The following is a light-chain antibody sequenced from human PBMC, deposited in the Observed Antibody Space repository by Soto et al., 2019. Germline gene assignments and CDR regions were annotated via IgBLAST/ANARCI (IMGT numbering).Light chain of an antibody. Sequence: ENVLTQSPGTLSLSPGEEATLSCRATEVVSNRYLAWYQQKPGQAPSLLIYGASTRATGIPDRFSGSGSGTDFTLTINRLEPEDFAVYYCQQNYNTPITFGQGTRLETK. CDR1: EVVSNRY. CDR2: GAS. J-gene: IGKJ5*01. CDR3: QQNYNTPIT. V-gene: IGKV3-20*01.